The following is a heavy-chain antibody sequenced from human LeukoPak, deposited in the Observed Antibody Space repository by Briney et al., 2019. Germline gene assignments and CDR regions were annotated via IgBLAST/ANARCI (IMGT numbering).Heavy chain of an antibody. CDR1: GGSISSGGYY. D-gene: IGHD3-9*01. V-gene: IGHV4-30-2*01. CDR2: IYQGEST. Sequence: PSETLSLTCTVSGGSISSGGYYWSWIRQPPGKGLEWIGYIYQGESTYYNPSLKSRVTISVDRSKNQFSLKLTSVTAADTAVYYCARDYDILTGSYYWGQGTLVTVSS. J-gene: IGHJ4*02. CDR3: ARDYDILTGSYY.